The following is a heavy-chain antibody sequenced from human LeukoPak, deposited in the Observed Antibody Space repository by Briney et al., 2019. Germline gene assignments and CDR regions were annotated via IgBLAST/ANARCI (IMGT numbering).Heavy chain of an antibody. CDR2: INEDGSDK. V-gene: IGHV3-7*05. CDR3: ARGGARYGY. J-gene: IGHJ4*02. Sequence: PGGSLRLSCAASGFTFSAYWMTWVRQPPGKGLEWVANINEDGSDKYYVDSVKGRFTISRDNAMNSLYLQMNSLRAEDTAVYYCARGGARYGYWGQGNLVIVSS. CDR1: GFTFSAYW. D-gene: IGHD5-18*01.